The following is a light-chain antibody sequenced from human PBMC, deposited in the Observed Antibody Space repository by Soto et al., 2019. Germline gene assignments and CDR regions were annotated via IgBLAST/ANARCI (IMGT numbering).Light chain of an antibody. J-gene: IGLJ2*01. CDR3: NSYTSSSTRV. CDR1: SSDVGGYNY. V-gene: IGLV2-14*01. Sequence: QSVLTQPASVSGSPGQPITISCTGTSSDVGGYNYVSWYQQHPGKAPKLMIYEVNNRPSGVSNRFSGSKSGNTASLTISGLQAEDEADYYCNSYTSSSTRVFGGGTKRTVL. CDR2: EVN.